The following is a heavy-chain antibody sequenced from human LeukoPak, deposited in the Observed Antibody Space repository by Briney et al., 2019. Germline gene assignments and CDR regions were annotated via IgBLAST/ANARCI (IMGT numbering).Heavy chain of an antibody. D-gene: IGHD6-19*01. Sequence: GGSLRLSCSASGFIVSSDYMSWVRQAPGKGLAWLSVVYSGGSTYYADSVKGRFTISRDNSKNTVYLQMNSLRVEDTAVYYCTRGGSVPATRSFDYWGQGTLVTVSS. CDR1: GFIVSSDY. V-gene: IGHV3-66*01. CDR3: TRGGSVPATRSFDY. CDR2: VYSGGST. J-gene: IGHJ4*02.